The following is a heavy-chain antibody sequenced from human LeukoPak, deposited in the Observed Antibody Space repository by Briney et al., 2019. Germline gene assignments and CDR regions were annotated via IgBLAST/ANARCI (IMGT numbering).Heavy chain of an antibody. Sequence: SETLSLTCTVSGGSISSYYWSWIRQPPGKGLEWMGYIYYSGSTNYNPSLKSRVTISVDTSKNQFSLKLSSVTAADTAVYYCTRVQYYGTGNKGVYYFDYWGQGTPVTVSS. CDR1: GGSISSYY. J-gene: IGHJ4*01. D-gene: IGHD3-10*01. CDR3: TRVQYYGTGNKGVYYFDY. CDR2: IYYSGST. V-gene: IGHV4-59*12.